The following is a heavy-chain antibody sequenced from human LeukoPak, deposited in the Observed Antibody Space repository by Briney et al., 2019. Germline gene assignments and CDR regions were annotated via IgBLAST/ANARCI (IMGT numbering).Heavy chain of an antibody. Sequence: PSETLSLTCTVSGGSISSYYWSWIRQPAGKGLEWIGRIYTSGSTNYNPSLKSRVTISVDTSKNQFSLKLSSVTAADTAAYYCARVVAVAPLDNWFDPWGQGTLVTVSS. CDR3: ARVVAVAPLDNWFDP. CDR2: IYTSGST. CDR1: GGSISSYY. D-gene: IGHD6-19*01. V-gene: IGHV4-4*07. J-gene: IGHJ5*02.